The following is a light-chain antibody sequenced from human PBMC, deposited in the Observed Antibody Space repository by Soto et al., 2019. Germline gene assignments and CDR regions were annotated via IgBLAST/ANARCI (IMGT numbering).Light chain of an antibody. CDR1: NIESKS. CDR2: EDS. J-gene: IGLJ1*01. Sequence: SSELTQAPSVSVAPGQTATITCGGNNIESKSVHWYQQKPGQAPVVVVYEDSDRPSGIPERFSGSNSGNTATLTISRVEAGDEADYYCQVWDSSSDHYVFGSGTQLTVL. CDR3: QVWDSSSDHYV. V-gene: IGLV3-21*02.